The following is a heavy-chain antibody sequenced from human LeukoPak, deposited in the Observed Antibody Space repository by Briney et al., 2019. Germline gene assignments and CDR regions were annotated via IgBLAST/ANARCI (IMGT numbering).Heavy chain of an antibody. V-gene: IGHV3-21*01. CDR2: ISSSSSYI. CDR3: ARGREGSLDY. J-gene: IGHJ4*02. D-gene: IGHD3-10*01. Sequence: GGSLRLSCAASGFTFSSYSMNWVRQAPGKGLGWVSSISSSSSYIYYADSVKGRFTISRDNAKNSLYLQMNSLRAEDTAVYYCARGREGSLDYWGQGTLVTVSS. CDR1: GFTFSSYS.